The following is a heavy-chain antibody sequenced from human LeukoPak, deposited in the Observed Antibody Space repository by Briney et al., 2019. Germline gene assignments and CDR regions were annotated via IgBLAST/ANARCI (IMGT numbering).Heavy chain of an antibody. CDR3: ARAPYYDSSGYLYYYYYYMDV. CDR2: ISSSSSTI. J-gene: IGHJ6*03. D-gene: IGHD3-22*01. CDR1: GFTFSDYY. Sequence: GGSLRLSCVASGFTFSDYYMTWIRQAPGKGLEWVSYISSSSSTIYYADSVKGRFTISRDNAKNSLYLQMNSLRAEDTAVYYCARAPYYDSSGYLYYYYYYMDVWGKGTTVTVSS. V-gene: IGHV3-11*04.